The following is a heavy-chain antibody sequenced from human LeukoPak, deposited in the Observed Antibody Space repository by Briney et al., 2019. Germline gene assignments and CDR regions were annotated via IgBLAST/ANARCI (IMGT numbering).Heavy chain of an antibody. CDR2: ISVYNGNA. V-gene: IGHV1-18*01. J-gene: IGHJ4*02. Sequence: ASVKVSCKASGGTFSSYAISWVRQAPGQGLEWMGWISVYNGNANYAQKLQGRVTMTTDTSTSTVYMELRSLRSDDTAVYYCARDGKYDTSGSNFDYWGQGTLVTVSS. D-gene: IGHD3-22*01. CDR1: GGTFSSYA. CDR3: ARDGKYDTSGSNFDY.